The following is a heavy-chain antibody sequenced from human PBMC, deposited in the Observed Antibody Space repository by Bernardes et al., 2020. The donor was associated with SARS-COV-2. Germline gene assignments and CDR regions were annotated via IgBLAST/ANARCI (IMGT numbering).Heavy chain of an antibody. Sequence: SETLSLTCIVSGGSISSSSHYWGWIRQPPGKGLEWIGSIFYSGSTYYNPSLKSRVTISVDTSKNQFSLKLSSVTAADTAVYYCARHVGLGYHIVVVPPAAPDYYYYGMDVWGQGTTVTVSS. J-gene: IGHJ6*02. CDR1: GGSISSSSHY. CDR2: IFYSGST. V-gene: IGHV4-39*01. D-gene: IGHD2-2*01. CDR3: ARHVGLGYHIVVVPPAAPDYYYYGMDV.